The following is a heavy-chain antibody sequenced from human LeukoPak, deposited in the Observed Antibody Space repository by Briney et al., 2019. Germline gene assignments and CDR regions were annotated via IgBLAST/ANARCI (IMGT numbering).Heavy chain of an antibody. CDR1: GFTFSSHA. D-gene: IGHD2-2*03. J-gene: IGHJ6*02. V-gene: IGHV3-23*01. Sequence: PGGSLRLSCAASGFTFSSHAMSWVRQAPGKGLEWVSAISGSGGSTYYADSVKGRFTISRDNSKNTLYLQMNSLRAEDTAVYYCAKSGYCSSTSCYGHYYYYYGMDVWGQGTTVTVSS. CDR3: AKSGYCSSTSCYGHYYYYYGMDV. CDR2: ISGSGGST.